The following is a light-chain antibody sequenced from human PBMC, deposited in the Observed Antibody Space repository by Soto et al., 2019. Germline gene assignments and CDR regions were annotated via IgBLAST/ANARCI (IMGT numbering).Light chain of an antibody. J-gene: IGKJ5*01. V-gene: IGKV1-39*01. CDR2: VAS. CDR1: QTISDY. CDR3: QQSYNAPIT. Sequence: DIQLTQSPSSLSASVGDSVTITCRTSQTISDYLNWYQQKPGKAPQLLIYVASRLESGVPSRFSGSGSGTDFTLTISSLQPEDFATYYCQQSYNAPITFGQGTRLEIK.